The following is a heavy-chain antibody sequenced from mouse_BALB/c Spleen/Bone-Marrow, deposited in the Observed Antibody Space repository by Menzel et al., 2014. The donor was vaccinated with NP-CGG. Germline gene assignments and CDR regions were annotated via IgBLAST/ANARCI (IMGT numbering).Heavy chain of an antibody. J-gene: IGHJ2*01. CDR2: IYPGNGDT. CDR1: GYTFTSYN. Sequence: QVTLKECGAELVKPGASVKMSCKASGYTFTSYNMHWVKQTPGQGLEWIGAIYPGNGDTSYNQKFKGKATLTADKSSSTAYMQLSSLTSEDSAVYYCARWLRKGFDYWGQGTTLTVSS. D-gene: IGHD2-2*01. V-gene: IGHV1-12*01. CDR3: ARWLRKGFDY.